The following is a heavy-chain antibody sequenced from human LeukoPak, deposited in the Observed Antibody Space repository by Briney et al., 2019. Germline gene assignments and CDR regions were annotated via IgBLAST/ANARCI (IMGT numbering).Heavy chain of an antibody. Sequence: GGSLRLSCEAPGSTFSSYAMNWVRQAPGKGLEWVSAIGSGGGSTDYADSVQGRFTISRDNSKSTLYLQMNSLRAEDTAVYYCAKGFLGGTDQYFDSWGQGTLVTVSS. D-gene: IGHD6-19*01. J-gene: IGHJ4*02. CDR1: GSTFSSYA. CDR2: IGSGGGST. CDR3: AKGFLGGTDQYFDS. V-gene: IGHV3-23*01.